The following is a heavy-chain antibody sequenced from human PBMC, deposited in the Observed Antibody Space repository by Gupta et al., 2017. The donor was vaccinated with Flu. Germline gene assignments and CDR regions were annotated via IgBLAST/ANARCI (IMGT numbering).Heavy chain of an antibody. J-gene: IGHJ5*02. V-gene: IGHV3-74*01. CDR1: GFTFSSHW. CDR2: INTDGSST. CDR3: ARSRPAGSDYVGYFDP. D-gene: IGHD4-17*01. Sequence: EVQLVESGGGLVQPGGSLILSCAASGFTFSSHWMHWIRQATGKGLVWVSRINTDGSSTNSADSVKGRFTISRDNAQNTLYLQLNRLRVEDTAIYYCARSRPAGSDYVGYFDPWGQGTLVTVSS.